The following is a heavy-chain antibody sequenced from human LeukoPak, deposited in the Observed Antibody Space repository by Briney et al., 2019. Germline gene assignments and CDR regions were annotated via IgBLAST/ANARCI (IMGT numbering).Heavy chain of an antibody. CDR2: IKADGSET. J-gene: IGHJ4*02. D-gene: IGHD6-19*01. Sequence: QSGGSLRLSCAASGFSFRDHWMDWVRQAPGKGLEWAGHIKADGSETYYLDSLKGRISISRDNTNNALYLQMNSLRVEDTAIYYCVKNDGWFHLAQWGQGTLVTVSS. V-gene: IGHV3-7*03. CDR3: VKNDGWFHLAQ. CDR1: GFSFRDHW.